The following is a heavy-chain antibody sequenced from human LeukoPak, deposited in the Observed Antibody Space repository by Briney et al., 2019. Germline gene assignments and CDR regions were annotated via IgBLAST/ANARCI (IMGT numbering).Heavy chain of an antibody. Sequence: GGSLRLSCAASRFTFSNAWMNWVRQAPGKGLEWVGRIKSKGDGDTTDYAAPVQGRFTISRDDSNNMVYLQMNSLKFEDTAVYYCAIDEPNYAPYDFDYWGQGTLITVSS. V-gene: IGHV3-15*01. CDR1: RFTFSNAW. D-gene: IGHD4/OR15-4a*01. J-gene: IGHJ4*02. CDR2: IKSKGDGDTT. CDR3: AIDEPNYAPYDFDY.